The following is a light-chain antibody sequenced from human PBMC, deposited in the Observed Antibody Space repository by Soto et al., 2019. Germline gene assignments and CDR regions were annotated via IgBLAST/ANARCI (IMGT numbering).Light chain of an antibody. J-gene: IGKJ1*01. V-gene: IGKV1-5*03. CDR2: KAS. CDR1: QNINTW. CDR3: QQYNGFSRT. Sequence: DIQMTQSPSTLSASIGDRVTITCRASQNINTWLAWYQQKPGKAPKLLIYKASSLESGVPSRFSGSGSGTEFTLTISSLQPDDFATYYCQQYNGFSRTFGQGTKVDIK.